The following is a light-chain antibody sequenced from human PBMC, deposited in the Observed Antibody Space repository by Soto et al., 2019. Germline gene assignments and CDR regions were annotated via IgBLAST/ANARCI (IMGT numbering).Light chain of an antibody. V-gene: IGKV1-27*01. Sequence: QMTQSPSSLSASVGDRVTITCRASRDISNFLAWYQQKPGKVPKVLIYTASTLASGVTSRFSGSGSGTDFDLTVSGLQPEDMATYYCRYYNNAPQTFVQGTKVEFK. CDR1: RDISNF. CDR3: RYYNNAPQT. J-gene: IGKJ1*01. CDR2: TAS.